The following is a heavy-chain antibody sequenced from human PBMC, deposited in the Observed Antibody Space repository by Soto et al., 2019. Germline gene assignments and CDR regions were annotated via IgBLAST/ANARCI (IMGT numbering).Heavy chain of an antibody. CDR2: IYYSGST. CDR1: GGSVSSGSYY. Sequence: SETLSLTCTVSGGSVSSGSYYWSWIRQPPGKGLEWIGYIYYSGSTNYNPSLKSRVTISVDTSKNQFSLKLSSVTAADTAVYYCARQLGGYVYFDYWGQGTLVTVSS. V-gene: IGHV4-61*01. CDR3: ARQLGGYVYFDY. J-gene: IGHJ4*02. D-gene: IGHD5-12*01.